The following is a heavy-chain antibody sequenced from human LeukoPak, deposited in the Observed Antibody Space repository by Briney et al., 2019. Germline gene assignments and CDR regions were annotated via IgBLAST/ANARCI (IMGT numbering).Heavy chain of an antibody. V-gene: IGHV3-48*02. D-gene: IGHD6-6*01. J-gene: IGHJ4*02. Sequence: QAGGSLRLSCAASGLTFSGYTMNWVRQAPGKGLEWVSSISSRSGNMYYADSVRGRFTISRDNAKNSLYLQMSSLRDEDTAVYYCARESSSSLDCWGQGTLVTVSS. CDR3: ARESSSSLDC. CDR2: ISSRSGNM. CDR1: GLTFSGYT.